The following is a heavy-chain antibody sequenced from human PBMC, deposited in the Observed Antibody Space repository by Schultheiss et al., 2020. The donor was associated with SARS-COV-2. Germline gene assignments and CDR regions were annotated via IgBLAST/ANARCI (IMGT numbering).Heavy chain of an antibody. CDR2: IYHSGRT. CDR1: GGSMRPYY. Sequence: GSLRLSCSVSGGSMRPYYWSWIRQPPGKGLEWIGYIYHSGRTNYSPSLKSRVTMSVDTSKKQFSLRLSSVTAADTAVYYCARDGGNYYYYGMDVWGQGTTVTVSS. J-gene: IGHJ6*02. CDR3: ARDGGNYYYYGMDV. D-gene: IGHD3-16*01. V-gene: IGHV4-59*01.